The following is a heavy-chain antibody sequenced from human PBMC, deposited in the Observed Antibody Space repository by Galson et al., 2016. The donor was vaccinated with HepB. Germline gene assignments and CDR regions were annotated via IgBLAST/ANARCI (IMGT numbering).Heavy chain of an antibody. J-gene: IGHJ4*02. Sequence: PALVKPTQTLTLTCTFSGFSLTTDTVGVAWIRQPPGKALEWLALIYWNDDTRYSPSLRSRLTITRDTSNNQVVLTMTKMEPVDTGTYYCAHSGIYDHYSFDYRGQGTLVTVPS. CDR1: GFSLTTDTVG. D-gene: IGHD3-16*01. CDR2: IYWNDDT. V-gene: IGHV2-5*01. CDR3: AHSGIYDHYSFDY.